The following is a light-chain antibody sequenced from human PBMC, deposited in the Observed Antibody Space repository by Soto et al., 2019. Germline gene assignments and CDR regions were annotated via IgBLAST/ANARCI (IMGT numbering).Light chain of an antibody. J-gene: IGLJ2*01. CDR3: STWDDSLSALVV. CDR2: SNN. Sequence: QAVVTQPPSASGTPGQRVTMSCSGSSSNIGSNTVNWYQQLPGTAPKLLIYSNNQRPSGVPDRFSGSKSGTSASLAISWLLSEDEADYYCSTWDDSLSALVVFGGGTKVTVL. V-gene: IGLV1-44*01. CDR1: SSNIGSNT.